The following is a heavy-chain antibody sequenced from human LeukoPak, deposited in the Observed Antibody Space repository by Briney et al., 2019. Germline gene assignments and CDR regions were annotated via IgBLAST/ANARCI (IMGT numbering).Heavy chain of an antibody. CDR1: GFSFSSYA. Sequence: GGSLRLSCAASGFSFSSYAMSWVRQAPGKGLEWVSVIYSDGSTYYEDSVKGRFTISRDNSKNTLYLQMNSLRAEDTAVYYCARYDYGDSYFDHWGQGTLVTVSS. D-gene: IGHD4-17*01. CDR3: ARYDYGDSYFDH. V-gene: IGHV3-53*01. J-gene: IGHJ4*02. CDR2: IYSDGST.